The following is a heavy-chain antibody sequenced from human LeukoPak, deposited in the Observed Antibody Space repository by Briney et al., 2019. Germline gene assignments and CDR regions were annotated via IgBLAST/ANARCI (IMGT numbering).Heavy chain of an antibody. Sequence: GGSLRLSCAASGFTFSSYAVSWVRQAPGKGLEWVSAISGSGGSTYYADTVKGRFTISRDNSKNTLYLQMNSLRAEDTAVYYCAKDSNVLRYFDWLFQPFDYWGQGTLVTVSS. CDR1: GFTFSSYA. CDR2: ISGSGGST. CDR3: AKDSNVLRYFDWLFQPFDY. J-gene: IGHJ4*02. V-gene: IGHV3-23*01. D-gene: IGHD3-9*01.